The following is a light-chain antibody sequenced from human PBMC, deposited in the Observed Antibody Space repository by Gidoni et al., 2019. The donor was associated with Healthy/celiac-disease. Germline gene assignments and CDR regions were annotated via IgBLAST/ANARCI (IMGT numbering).Light chain of an antibody. CDR2: RTN. J-gene: IGLJ3*02. V-gene: IGLV1-47*01. CDR3: AAWDDSLSANWV. CDR1: SSDIGSNY. Sequence: QSVLTQPPSASGTPGPRVTISCSGSSSDIGSNYLYWYRQLPGTAPKLLIYRTNQRPSGVTDGFSGSKSGTSASLAISGLRSEDEADYYCAAWDDSLSANWVFGGWTKLTVL.